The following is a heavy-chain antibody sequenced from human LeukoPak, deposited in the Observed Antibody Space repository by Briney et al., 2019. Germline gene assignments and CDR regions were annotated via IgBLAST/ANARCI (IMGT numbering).Heavy chain of an antibody. D-gene: IGHD6-19*01. CDR1: GFTFSDYY. J-gene: IGHJ4*02. V-gene: IGHV3-11*04. CDR2: ISSSGSTI. CDR3: ARDGGQWLVLFDY. Sequence: GGSLRLSCAASGFTFSDYYMSWIRQAPGKGLEWVSYISSSGSTIYYADSVKGRFTISRDNSKDTLYLQMNSLRAEDTAVYYCARDGGQWLVLFDYWGQGTLVTVSS.